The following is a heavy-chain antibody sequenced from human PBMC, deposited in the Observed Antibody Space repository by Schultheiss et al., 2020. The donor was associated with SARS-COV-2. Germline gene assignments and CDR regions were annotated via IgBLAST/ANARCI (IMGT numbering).Heavy chain of an antibody. CDR2: IYYTGST. V-gene: IGHV4-59*12. D-gene: IGHD3-3*01. J-gene: IGHJ5*02. CDR1: GGSISSYY. Sequence: SETLSLTCTVSGGSISSYYWSWIRQPPGKGLEWIGSIYYTGSTYYDPSLKSRVTISVDTSKNQFSLKLSSVTAADTAVYYCARGRRTYDFWSGYNNWFDPWGQGTLVTVSS. CDR3: ARGRRTYDFWSGYNNWFDP.